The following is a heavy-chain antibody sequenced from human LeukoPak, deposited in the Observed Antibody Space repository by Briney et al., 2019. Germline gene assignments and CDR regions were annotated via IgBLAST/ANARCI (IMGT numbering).Heavy chain of an antibody. CDR3: AREGRDIVVVPAYYYYMDV. V-gene: IGHV4-4*07. Sequence: SETLSLTCTVSGGSISSYYWSWIRQPAGKGLEWIGRIYTSGSTNYNPSLKSRVTMSVDTSKNQFSLKLSSVTAADTAVYYCAREGRDIVVVPAYYYYMDVWGKGTTVTVSS. J-gene: IGHJ6*03. CDR1: GGSISSYY. CDR2: IYTSGST. D-gene: IGHD2-2*01.